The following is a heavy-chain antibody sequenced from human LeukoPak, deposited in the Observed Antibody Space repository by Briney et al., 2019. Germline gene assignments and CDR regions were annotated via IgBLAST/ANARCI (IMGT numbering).Heavy chain of an antibody. CDR1: GYTFTRYA. CDR3: VFCSGGSCYYYAMDV. V-gene: IGHV1-3*01. D-gene: IGHD2-15*01. J-gene: IGHJ6*02. CDR2: INADNGNT. Sequence: GASVKVSCKASGYTFTRYAMHWVRQAPGQRLEWMGWINADNGNTEYSQKLQGRITLTKDTSASTAYMELRSLRYEDTAVYYCVFCSGGSCYYYAMDVWGQGTTVTVSS.